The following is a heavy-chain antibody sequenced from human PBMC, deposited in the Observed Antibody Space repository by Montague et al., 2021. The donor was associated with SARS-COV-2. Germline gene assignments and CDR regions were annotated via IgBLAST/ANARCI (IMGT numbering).Heavy chain of an antibody. CDR2: IDWDGDK. J-gene: IGHJ6*02. CDR1: GFSLSTSGMC. CDR3: ARGPSDTYYYNGMDV. Sequence: PALEKPTQTLTLTCTFSGFSLSTSGMCMTWIRQPPGKALEWLARIDWDGDKYYNTSLKSRLTISKDTSKNLVVLTMTNMDPVDTATYYCARGPSDTYYYNGMDVWGQGTTVTVSS. V-gene: IGHV2-70*11.